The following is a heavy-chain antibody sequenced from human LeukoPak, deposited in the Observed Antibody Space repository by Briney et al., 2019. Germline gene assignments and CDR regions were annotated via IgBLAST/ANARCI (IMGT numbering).Heavy chain of an antibody. D-gene: IGHD4-17*01. Sequence: ASVKVSCKASGYTFTNYGLSWVRQAPGRGLEWMGWISPYNGNTNYAQNLQGRVSMTTDTSTSTAYMELRSLRSDDTAVYYCARDNALTVTLDYWGQGTLVTVSS. CDR3: ARDNALTVTLDY. CDR2: ISPYNGNT. CDR1: GYTFTNYG. V-gene: IGHV1-18*01. J-gene: IGHJ4*02.